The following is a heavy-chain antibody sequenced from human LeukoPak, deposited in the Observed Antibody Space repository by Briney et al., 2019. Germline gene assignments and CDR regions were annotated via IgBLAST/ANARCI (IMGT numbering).Heavy chain of an antibody. D-gene: IGHD2-8*01. CDR3: VRDVCTTGCHEEGPNWFDP. J-gene: IGHJ5*02. CDR1: GFSFIDFW. V-gene: IGHV3-74*01. CDR2: IDHDGSGT. Sequence: PGGSLRLSCAASGFSFIDFWMHWVRQVPGKGPVWVARIDHDGSGTSYGDSVKGRFTISRDNAKNTLYLQMNSLRVEDTAVYYCVRDVCTTGCHEEGPNWFDPWGQGTLVTVSS.